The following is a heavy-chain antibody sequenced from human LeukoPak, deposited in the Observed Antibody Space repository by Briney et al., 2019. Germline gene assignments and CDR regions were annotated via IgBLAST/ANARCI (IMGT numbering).Heavy chain of an antibody. CDR1: GYTFTGYY. V-gene: IGHV1-8*03. CDR2: MNPNSGNT. CDR3: ARAVRGSSSWYSYYYMDV. J-gene: IGHJ6*03. D-gene: IGHD6-13*01. Sequence: ASVKVSCKASGYTFTGYYMHWVRQAPGQGLEWMGWMNPNSGNTGYAQKFQGRVTITRNTSISTAYMELSSLRSEDTAVYYCARAVRGSSSWYSYYYMDVWGKGTTVTVSS.